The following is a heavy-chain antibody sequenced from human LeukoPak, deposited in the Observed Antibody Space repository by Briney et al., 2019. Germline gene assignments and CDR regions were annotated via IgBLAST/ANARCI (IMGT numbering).Heavy chain of an antibody. CDR3: AREFGEFTNYYYYYYMDV. CDR1: GGSISSYC. V-gene: IGHV4-59*01. Sequence: SETLSLTCTVSGGSISSYCWSWIRQPPGKGLEWIGYIYYSGSTNYNPSLKSRVTISVDTSKNQFSLKLSSVTAADTAVYYCAREFGEFTNYYYYYYMDVWGKGTTVTVSS. J-gene: IGHJ6*03. CDR2: IYYSGST. D-gene: IGHD3-10*01.